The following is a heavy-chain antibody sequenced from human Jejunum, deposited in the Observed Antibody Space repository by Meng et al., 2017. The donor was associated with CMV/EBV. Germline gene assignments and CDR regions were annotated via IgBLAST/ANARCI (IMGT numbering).Heavy chain of an antibody. CDR1: S. J-gene: IGHJ6*02. D-gene: IGHD3-3*01. Sequence: SMNWVRQAPGKGLEWVSSISSSSSFIYYADSVKGRFTISRDNAKNSLYLQMNSLRAEDTAVYYCARVGPYYDFWSGFLVGAMDVWGQGTTVTVSS. CDR2: ISSSSSFI. V-gene: IGHV3-21*01. CDR3: ARVGPYYDFWSGFLVGAMDV.